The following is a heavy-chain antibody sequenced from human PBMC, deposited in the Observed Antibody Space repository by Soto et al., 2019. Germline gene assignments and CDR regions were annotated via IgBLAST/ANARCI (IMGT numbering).Heavy chain of an antibody. V-gene: IGHV3-74*01. Sequence: VQLVGSGGGLVQPGGSLRLSCAASGFAFGSYWMHWVRQAPGKGLVWVSRISQDGAIATQADSVKGRFTISRDNAKNTLFLQMNSLRADDTAVYYCLRDQRHWNEFADQWGQGTLVTVSS. J-gene: IGHJ4*02. D-gene: IGHD1-1*01. CDR2: ISQDGAIA. CDR1: GFAFGSYW. CDR3: LRDQRHWNEFADQ.